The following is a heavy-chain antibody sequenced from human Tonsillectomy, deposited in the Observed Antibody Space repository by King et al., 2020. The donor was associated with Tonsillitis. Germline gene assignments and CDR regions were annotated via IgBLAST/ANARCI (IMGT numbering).Heavy chain of an antibody. CDR1: GGTFSNHG. CDR2: IIPIVGTA. V-gene: IGHV1-69*01. Sequence: VQLVESGAEVKKPGSSVTVSCKASGGTFSNHGISWLRQAPGQGLEWMGGIIPIVGTANYAQKFQGRVTITADESTSTAYMQLSSLRSEDTAVYYCARETSAYDYYFDYWGQGTLVSVSS. J-gene: IGHJ4*02. D-gene: IGHD5-12*01. CDR3: ARETSAYDYYFDY.